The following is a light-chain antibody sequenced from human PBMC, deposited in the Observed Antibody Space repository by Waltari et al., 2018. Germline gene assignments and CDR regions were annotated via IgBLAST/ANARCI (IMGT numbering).Light chain of an antibody. CDR1: NANIATNY. CDR3: AAWDDSLSGWV. J-gene: IGLJ3*02. V-gene: IGLV1-47*01. CDR2: RNN. Sequence: QSVLTQPPSASGTPGQTVTISCSGSNANIATNYVCWYQQVPETAPNLLLYRNNQRPSGVPDRFSGSKSGTSASLAISGLRSEDEADYYCAAWDDSLSGWVFGGGT.